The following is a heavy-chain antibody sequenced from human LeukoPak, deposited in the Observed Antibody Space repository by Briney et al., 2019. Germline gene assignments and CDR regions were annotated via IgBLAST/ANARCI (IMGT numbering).Heavy chain of an antibody. J-gene: IGHJ4*02. V-gene: IGHV3-23*01. CDR2: ISGSGGST. CDR1: GFTFSSYA. CDR3: AKAFSTPYYYGSGTFSSRGETQSDY. D-gene: IGHD3-10*01. Sequence: GGSLRLPRAASGFTFSSYAMSWVRQAPGKGLEWVSAISGSGGSTYYADSVKGRFTISRDNSKNTLYLQMNSLRAEDTAVYYCAKAFSTPYYYGSGTFSSRGETQSDYWGQGTLVTVSS.